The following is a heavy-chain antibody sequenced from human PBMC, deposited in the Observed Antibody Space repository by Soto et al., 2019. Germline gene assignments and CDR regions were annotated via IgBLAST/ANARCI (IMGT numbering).Heavy chain of an antibody. CDR2: INAGNGNT. CDR1: GYTFTSYS. V-gene: IGHV1-3*01. Sequence: ASVKVSCKASGYTFTSYSMHWVRQAPGQRLEWMGWINAGNGNTKYSQKFQGRVTITRDTSASTAYMELSSLRSEDTAVYYCARDTLYDSSGYYYVGYNWFDPWGQGTLVTVSS. J-gene: IGHJ5*02. CDR3: ARDTLYDSSGYYYVGYNWFDP. D-gene: IGHD3-22*01.